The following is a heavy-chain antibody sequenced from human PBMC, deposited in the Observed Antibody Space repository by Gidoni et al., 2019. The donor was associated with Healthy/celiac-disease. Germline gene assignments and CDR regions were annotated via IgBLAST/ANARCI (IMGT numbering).Heavy chain of an antibody. V-gene: IGHV1-3*01. CDR2: NNAGNGNT. J-gene: IGHJ4*02. CDR3: ARDRSEEYIWGSYRYWYFDY. Sequence: QVQLVQSGAEVKTPGASVKVSCTASGYTYTSYAMHWGRQAPGQRLEWMGWNNAGNGNTKYSQKVQGRVAITRDTSASTAYMGLSSLRSEDTAVYYCARDRSEEYIWGSYRYWYFDYWGQGTLVTVSS. CDR1: GYTYTSYA. D-gene: IGHD3-16*02.